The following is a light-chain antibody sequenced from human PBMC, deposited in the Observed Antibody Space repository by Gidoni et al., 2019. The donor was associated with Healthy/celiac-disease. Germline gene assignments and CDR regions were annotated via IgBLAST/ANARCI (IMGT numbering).Light chain of an antibody. V-gene: IGKV3-15*01. J-gene: IGKJ1*01. CDR1: QSVNSN. CDR3: QQYNNWPPGPT. CDR2: GAS. Sequence: EIVMTQSPATLSVSPGERATLSCRASQSVNSNLAWYQQKPGQAPRLLIYGASTRATGIPARFSGSGSGTEFTLTISSLQSEDFAVYYCQQYNNWPPGPTFGQGTKVEIK.